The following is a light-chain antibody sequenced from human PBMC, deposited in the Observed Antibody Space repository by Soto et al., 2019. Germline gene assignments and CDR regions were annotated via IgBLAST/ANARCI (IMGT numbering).Light chain of an antibody. CDR1: QSVSSK. V-gene: IGKV3D-15*01. J-gene: IGKJ1*01. CDR2: DTS. CDR3: QQYGSSPQT. Sequence: EIVMTLSPATLSVYKGEGATLSCRASQSVSSKLAWYQQKPGQAPRPVIYDTSNRATDTPARFSGSGSGTDFTLTISSLEPEDFAVYYCQQYGSSPQTFGQGTNVDI.